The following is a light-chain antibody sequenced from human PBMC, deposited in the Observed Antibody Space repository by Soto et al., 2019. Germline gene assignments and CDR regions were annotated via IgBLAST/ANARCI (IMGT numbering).Light chain of an antibody. CDR2: EDT. J-gene: IGLJ2*01. V-gene: IGLV3-1*01. CDR1: KLGDKY. Sequence: SYELTQSPSVSVSPGQTATITCSGDKLGDKYAYWYQQKPGQSPVVVIYEDTKRPSGTPERFSGSNSGNTATLTISGTQAMDEADYYCQAWDSSSVVFGGGTKLTVL. CDR3: QAWDSSSVV.